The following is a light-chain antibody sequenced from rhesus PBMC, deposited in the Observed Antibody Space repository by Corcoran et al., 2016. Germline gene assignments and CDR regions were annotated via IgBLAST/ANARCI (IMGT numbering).Light chain of an antibody. CDR1: SSDLGGYTR. CDR2: EVS. CDR3: SSYASRSTYI. V-gene: IGLV2-13*03. J-gene: IGLJ1*01. Sequence: QAAPNQSPSVSGSPGQSVTISCTGTSSDLGGYTRVSWYQQHPGKAPKLIIYEVSKRPSGVSDRFSGSKSGNTASLTISGLQAEDEADYYCSSYASRSTYIFGVGTRLTVL.